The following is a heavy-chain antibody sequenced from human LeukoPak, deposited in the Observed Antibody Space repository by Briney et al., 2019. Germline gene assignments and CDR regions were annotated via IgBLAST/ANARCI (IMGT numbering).Heavy chain of an antibody. Sequence: PGGSLRLSCVASGFTVSGSYLSWVRQAPGKELEWVSVIYRDGGTYYAGSVKGRFTISRDNSKNTVYLQMTNLRVEDTAVYFCARGYCTATDCHGGWWFHLWGQGTLVSVSS. V-gene: IGHV3-53*01. D-gene: IGHD2-8*02. CDR1: GFTVSGSY. CDR3: ARGYCTATDCHGGWWFHL. CDR2: IYRDGGT. J-gene: IGHJ5*02.